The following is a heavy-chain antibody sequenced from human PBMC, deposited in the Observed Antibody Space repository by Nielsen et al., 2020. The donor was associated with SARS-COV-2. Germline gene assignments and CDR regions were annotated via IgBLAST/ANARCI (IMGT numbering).Heavy chain of an antibody. Sequence: GGSLRLSCAASGFTVSSNYMSWVRQAPGKGLEWVSVIYSGGSTYYADSVKGRFTISRDNSKNTLYLQMNSLRAEDTAVYYCARDLDYYGMDVWGQGTTVTVSS. CDR1: GFTVSSNY. J-gene: IGHJ6*02. CDR3: ARDLDYYGMDV. CDR2: IYSGGST. V-gene: IGHV3-53*01.